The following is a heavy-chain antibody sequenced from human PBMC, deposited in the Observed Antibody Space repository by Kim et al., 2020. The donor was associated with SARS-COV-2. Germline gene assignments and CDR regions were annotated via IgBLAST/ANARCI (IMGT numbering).Heavy chain of an antibody. CDR1: GFTFSSYE. J-gene: IGHJ4*02. CDR2: ISSSGSTI. CDR3: ASADSKIAAAGTFDY. V-gene: IGHV3-48*03. Sequence: GGSLRLSCAASGFTFSSYEMNWVRQAPGNGLEWVSYISSSGSTIYYADSVKGRFTISRDNAKNSLYLQMNSLRAEDTAVYYCASADSKIAAAGTFDYWGQGTLVTVSS. D-gene: IGHD6-13*01.